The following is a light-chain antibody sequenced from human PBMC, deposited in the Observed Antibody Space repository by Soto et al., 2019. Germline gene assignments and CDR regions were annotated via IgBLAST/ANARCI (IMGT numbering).Light chain of an antibody. CDR2: DII. V-gene: IGLV2-14*03. CDR1: SSDVGAYIF. J-gene: IGLJ1*01. CDR3: VSFTTSRSYV. Sequence: QSVLTQPPSASGSPGQSVTISCTGTSSDVGAYIFVSWYQQHPGKAPKLMIYDIINRPSGVSNRFSGSKSGNTASLTISGLQAEDGADYYCVSFTTSRSYVFGTGTKVTVL.